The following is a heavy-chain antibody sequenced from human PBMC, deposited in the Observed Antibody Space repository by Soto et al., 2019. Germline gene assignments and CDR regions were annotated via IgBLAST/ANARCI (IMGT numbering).Heavy chain of an antibody. V-gene: IGHV3-33*01. CDR2: VWFDGSNK. D-gene: IGHD2-15*01. CDR1: GFTFSNYG. CDR3: AINAVAATFYFYGMDV. Sequence: QVQLVESGGGVVQPGGSLRLSCAASGFTFSNYGMHWVHQAPGKGLEWVAVVWFDGSNKYYGDSVEGRFTISRDNSKNTLYLQMNSLRAEDTAVYYCAINAVAATFYFYGMDVWGQGTTVTVSS. J-gene: IGHJ6*02.